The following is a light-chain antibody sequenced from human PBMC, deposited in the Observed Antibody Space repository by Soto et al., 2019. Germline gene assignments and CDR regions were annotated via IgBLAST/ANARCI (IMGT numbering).Light chain of an antibody. V-gene: IGKV1-5*01. CDR2: DAS. CDR1: QSISNW. J-gene: IGKJ3*01. Sequence: DIQMTQSPSTLPASVGYRFTIPCRASQSISNWLAWCQQKPGKAPKLLMSDASSLERGVPSRFSGSASGTEFTLTISSLQPDDLATYYCQHYDGMFTFGPGTKVDIK. CDR3: QHYDGMFT.